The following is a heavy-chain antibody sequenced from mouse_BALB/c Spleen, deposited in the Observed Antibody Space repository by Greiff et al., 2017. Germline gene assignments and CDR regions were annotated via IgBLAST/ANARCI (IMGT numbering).Heavy chain of an antibody. D-gene: IGHD2-4*01. CDR2: ISYSGST. CDR1: GYSITSDYA. CDR3: VLYDYDSFAY. V-gene: IGHV3-2*02. Sequence: EVQLVESGPGLVKPSQSLSLTCTVTGYSITSDYAWNWIRQFPGNKLEWMGYISYSGSTSYNPSLKSRISITRDTSKNQFFLQLNSVTTEDTATYYCVLYDYDSFAYWGQGTLVTVSA. J-gene: IGHJ3*01.